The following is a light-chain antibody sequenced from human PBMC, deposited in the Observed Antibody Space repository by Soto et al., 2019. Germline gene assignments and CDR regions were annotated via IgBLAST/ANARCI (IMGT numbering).Light chain of an antibody. V-gene: IGLV1-51*02. J-gene: IGLJ2*01. CDR2: QNN. Sequence: QSVLTQPPSVSAAPGQKVTISCSGSSSNIESYSVSWYQQLPGTAPKLLIYQNNKRPSGIPDRFSGSKSGTSATLGITGLQTGDEADYYRGTWDSSLSVVVFGGGTKLTVL. CDR3: GTWDSSLSVVV. CDR1: SSNIESYS.